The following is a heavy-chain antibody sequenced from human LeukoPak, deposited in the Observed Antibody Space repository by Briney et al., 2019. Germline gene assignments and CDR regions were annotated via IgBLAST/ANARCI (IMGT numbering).Heavy chain of an antibody. J-gene: IGHJ6*02. CDR3: ARDTNREQDI. CDR1: GFSFSGDY. D-gene: IGHD3-3*01. Sequence: GGSLRLSCAASGFSFSGDYIHWVRKAPGKGLEYVSAISGNGGTTHYTNSVKGRFTISRDNSKNTVYLQMGSLSTEDTAVYYCARDTNREQDIWGQGTTVTVSS. CDR2: ISGNGGTT. V-gene: IGHV3-64*01.